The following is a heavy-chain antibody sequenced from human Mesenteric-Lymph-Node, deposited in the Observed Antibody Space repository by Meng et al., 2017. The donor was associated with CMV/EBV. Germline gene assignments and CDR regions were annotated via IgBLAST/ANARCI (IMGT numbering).Heavy chain of an antibody. D-gene: IGHD5-12*01. Sequence: VSGGSIRSSSYYWGWIRQPPGKGLEGIGNFYYSGRTYYNPSLKSRVTISVDTSKNQFSLKLSSVTAADTAVYYCARHSPYIANWFDPWGQGTLVTVSS. CDR3: ARHSPYIANWFDP. CDR2: FYYSGRT. V-gene: IGHV4-39*01. J-gene: IGHJ5*02. CDR1: GGSIRSSSYY.